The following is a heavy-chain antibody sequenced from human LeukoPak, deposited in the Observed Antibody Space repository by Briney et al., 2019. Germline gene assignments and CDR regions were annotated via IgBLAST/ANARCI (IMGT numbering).Heavy chain of an antibody. CDR3: TTRGHLRGIDH. D-gene: IGHD3-10*01. V-gene: IGHV3-15*01. CDR2: IQSKPDGGTA. CDR1: GFTFSKAC. Sequence: GGSLRLSCAASGFTFSKACMNWVRQAPGKGLEWVGHIQSKPDGGTADYAAPVKGRFTISRDDSKNTLYLVINSLKTEDTAVYYCTTRGHLRGIDHWGQGTLVTVSS. J-gene: IGHJ4*02.